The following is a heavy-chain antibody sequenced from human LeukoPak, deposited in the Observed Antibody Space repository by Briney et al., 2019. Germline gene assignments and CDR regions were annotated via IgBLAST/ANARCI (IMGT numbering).Heavy chain of an antibody. J-gene: IGHJ5*02. D-gene: IGHD4-17*01. CDR3: ARVPSGGDKFDP. CDR2: MNPKSGNT. V-gene: IGHV1-8*01. CDR1: GYTFTCYG. Sequence: ASVKVSCKASGYTFTCYGINWVRQATGQGLEWMGWMNPKSGNTGYAQKFQGRVTMTRDTSISTAYMELSSLRSEDTAVYYCARVPSGGDKFDPWGQGTLVTVSS.